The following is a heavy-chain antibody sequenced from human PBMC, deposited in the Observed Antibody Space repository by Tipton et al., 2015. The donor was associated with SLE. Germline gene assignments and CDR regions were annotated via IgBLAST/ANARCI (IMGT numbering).Heavy chain of an antibody. CDR2: INHSGST. Sequence: GSLRLSCAVYGGSFSGYYWSWIRQPPGKGLEWIGEINHSGSTNYNPSLKNRVTISVDTSKNQFSLKLSSVTAADTAVYYCARGPRFLDSWGQGTLVTVSS. CDR3: ARGPRFLDS. V-gene: IGHV4-34*01. CDR1: GGSFSGYY. D-gene: IGHD3-3*01. J-gene: IGHJ4*02.